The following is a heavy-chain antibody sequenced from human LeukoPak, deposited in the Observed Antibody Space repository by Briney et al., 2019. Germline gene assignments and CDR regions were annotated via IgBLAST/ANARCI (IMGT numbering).Heavy chain of an antibody. J-gene: IGHJ4*02. CDR1: GGSISSSSYY. V-gene: IGHV4-39*01. CDR3: ARRSSFYSFDY. D-gene: IGHD2-15*01. CDR2: IYYSGST. Sequence: PSETLSLTCTVSGGSISSSSYYWGWIRQPPGKGLEWIGSIYYSGSTYYNPSLKSRVTISVDTSKNQFSLKLSSVTAADTAVYYCARRSSFYSFDYWGQGTLVTVSS.